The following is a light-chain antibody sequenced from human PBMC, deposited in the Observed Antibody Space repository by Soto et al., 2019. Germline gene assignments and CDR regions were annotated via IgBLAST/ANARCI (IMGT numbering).Light chain of an antibody. CDR2: AAS. J-gene: IGKJ3*01. CDR1: QGIDTY. CDR3: QQYTRAPFT. V-gene: IGKV1-27*01. Sequence: DIQMTQSPSSLSASVGDRVTITCRASQGIDTYLAWYQQKPGQVPKLLIYAASTLQSGVPSRFSGSGSGTDFTLTISSLQPEDVATYFCQQYTRAPFTFGAGTKVDIK.